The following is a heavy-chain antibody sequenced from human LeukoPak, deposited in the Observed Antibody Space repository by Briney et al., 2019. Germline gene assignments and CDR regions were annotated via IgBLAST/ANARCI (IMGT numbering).Heavy chain of an antibody. V-gene: IGHV3-48*04. CDR3: ARMNGDPFYYYYGMDV. J-gene: IGHJ6*02. Sequence: GGSLRLSCAASGFTFSSFAMSWVRQAPGKGLEWVSYISSSGSTIYYADSVKGRFTISRDNAKNSLYLQMNSLRAEDTAVYYCARMNGDPFYYYYGMDVWGQGTTVTVSS. D-gene: IGHD4-17*01. CDR2: ISSSGSTI. CDR1: GFTFSSFA.